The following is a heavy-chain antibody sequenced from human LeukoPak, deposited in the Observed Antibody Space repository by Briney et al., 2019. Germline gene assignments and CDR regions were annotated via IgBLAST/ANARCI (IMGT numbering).Heavy chain of an antibody. Sequence: GGSLRLSCAASGFTFSSYGMHWVRQAPGKGLEWVSVISYDGSNKYYADSVKGRFTISRDNSKNTLYLQMNSLRAEDTAVYYCAKEGITMVRGDPYYMDVWGKGTTVTVSS. CDR3: AKEGITMVRGDPYYMDV. D-gene: IGHD3-10*01. V-gene: IGHV3-30*18. CDR2: ISYDGSNK. CDR1: GFTFSSYG. J-gene: IGHJ6*03.